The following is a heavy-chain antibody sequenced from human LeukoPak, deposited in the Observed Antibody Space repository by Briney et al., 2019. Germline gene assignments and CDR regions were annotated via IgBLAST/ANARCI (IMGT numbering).Heavy chain of an antibody. V-gene: IGHV4-59*01. D-gene: IGHD3-10*01. CDR1: GGSISSYY. CDR3: ARVGYYYGSVDP. CDR2: IYYSGST. J-gene: IGHJ5*02. Sequence: SETLSLTCTVSGGSISSYYWSWIRQPPGKGLEWIGYIYYSGSTNYNPSLKSRVTISVDTSKNQFSLKLSSVTAADTAVYYCARVGYYYGSVDPWGQGTLVTASS.